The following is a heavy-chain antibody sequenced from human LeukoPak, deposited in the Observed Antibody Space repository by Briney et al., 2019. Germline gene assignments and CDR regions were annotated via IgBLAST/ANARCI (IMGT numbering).Heavy chain of an antibody. CDR3: ARAHAGAVAGTGDAFDI. J-gene: IGHJ3*02. CDR2: TYYRSKWYN. CDR1: GDSVSSNSAA. Sequence: SQTLSLTCAISGDSVSSNSAAWNWIRQSPSRGLEWLGRTYYRSKWYNDYAVSVKSRITINPDTSKNQFSLQLNSVTPEDTAVYYCARAHAGAVAGTGDAFDIWGQGTMVTVSS. D-gene: IGHD6-19*01. V-gene: IGHV6-1*01.